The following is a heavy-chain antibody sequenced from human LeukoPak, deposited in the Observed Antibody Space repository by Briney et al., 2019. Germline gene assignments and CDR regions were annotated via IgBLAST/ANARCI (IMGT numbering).Heavy chain of an antibody. D-gene: IGHD2-15*01. CDR1: GFTLSTYS. J-gene: IGHJ4*02. CDR3: ARCSGSSTYHSYDY. CDR2: ISSKSRDI. Sequence: PGGSLRLSCVVSGFTLSTYSINWVRQAPGKGLEWVSSISSKSRDIYYADSVKGRFTISRDNAKNSLSLQMNSLRAEDTAVYYCARCSGSSTYHSYDYWGQGTLVTVSS. V-gene: IGHV3-21*01.